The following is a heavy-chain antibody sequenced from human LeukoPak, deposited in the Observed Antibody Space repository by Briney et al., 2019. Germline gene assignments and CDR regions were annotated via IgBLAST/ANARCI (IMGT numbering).Heavy chain of an antibody. CDR1: GYTFTGYY. D-gene: IGHD2-15*01. J-gene: IGHJ4*02. CDR2: INPNSGGT. CDR3: AREGGSYYDFDY. Sequence: GASVTVSCKASGYTFTGYYMHWVRQAPGQGLAWMGWINPNSGGTNYAQKFQGRVTMTRDTSISTAYMELSRLRSDDTAGYYCAREGGSYYDFDYWGQGTLVTVSS. V-gene: IGHV1-2*02.